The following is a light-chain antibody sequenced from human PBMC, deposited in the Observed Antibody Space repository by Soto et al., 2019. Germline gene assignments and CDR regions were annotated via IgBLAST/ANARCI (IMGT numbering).Light chain of an antibody. Sequence: EFVLTQSPGTLSLSPGERATLSCRASQSLTNSFMAWYQQKPGQAPRLLIYDTSSRASGIPDRFSGSGSGTDFTLTISRLETEDFAVFYCQQSGTSEIIFGQGTRLEIK. J-gene: IGKJ5*01. CDR1: QSLTNSF. CDR3: QQSGTSEII. CDR2: DTS. V-gene: IGKV3-20*01.